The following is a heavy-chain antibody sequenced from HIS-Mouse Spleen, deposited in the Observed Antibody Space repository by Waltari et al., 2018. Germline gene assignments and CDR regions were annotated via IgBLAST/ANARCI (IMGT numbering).Heavy chain of an antibody. J-gene: IGHJ2*01. D-gene: IGHD6-13*01. CDR1: GGSISSSSYY. CDR2: IYYSGST. Sequence: QLQLQESGPALVKPSETLSLTCTVSGGSISSSSYYRGWIRQPPGKGLEWIGSIYYSGSTYYNPSLKSRVTISVDTSKNQFSLKLSSVTAADTAVYYCAREIPYSSSWYDWYFDLWGRGTLVTVSS. V-gene: IGHV4-39*07. CDR3: AREIPYSSSWYDWYFDL.